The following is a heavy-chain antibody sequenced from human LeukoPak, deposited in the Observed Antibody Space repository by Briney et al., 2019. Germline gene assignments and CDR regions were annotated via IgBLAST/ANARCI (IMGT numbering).Heavy chain of an antibody. D-gene: IGHD1-26*01. CDR1: GGSISSYY. V-gene: IGHV4-59*01. CDR2: IYYSGST. J-gene: IGHJ4*02. CDR3: ARVSGSYFGTIDY. Sequence: PSGTLSLTCTVSGGSISSYYWSWIRQPPGKGLEWIGYIYYSGSTNYNPSLKSRVTISVDTSKNQFSLKLSSVTAADTAVYYCARVSGSYFGTIDYWGQGTLVTVSS.